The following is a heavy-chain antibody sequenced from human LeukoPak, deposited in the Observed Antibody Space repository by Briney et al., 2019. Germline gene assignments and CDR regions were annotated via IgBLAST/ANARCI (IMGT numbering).Heavy chain of an antibody. J-gene: IGHJ6*02. CDR1: GFTFSSYC. CDR2: IKADESET. D-gene: IGHD3-16*01. V-gene: IGHV3-7*01. CDR3: ARDARGDYYYGMDV. Sequence: GGSLRLSCATSGFTFSSYCMSWVRQAPGKGLEWVASIKADESETYYVDSVKGRFAISRDNAKNSLYLQMNSLRAEDTAVYYCARDARGDYYYGMDVWGQGTTVTVSS.